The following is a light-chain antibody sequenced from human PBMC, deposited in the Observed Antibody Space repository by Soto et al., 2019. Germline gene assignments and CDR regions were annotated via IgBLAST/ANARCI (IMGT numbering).Light chain of an antibody. CDR3: SSYSSSSTLVV. Sequence: QSVLTQPASVSGSPGQSITISCTGTSSDVGGFLYVSWFQQHPGKAPKLMIYAVSNRPSGISNRFSGSKSGNTASLTISGLHAEDEADYYCSSYSSSSTLVVFGGGTKLTVL. V-gene: IGLV2-14*01. J-gene: IGLJ2*01. CDR2: AVS. CDR1: SSDVGGFLY.